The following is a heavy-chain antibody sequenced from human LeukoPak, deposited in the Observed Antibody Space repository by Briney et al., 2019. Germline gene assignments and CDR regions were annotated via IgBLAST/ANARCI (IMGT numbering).Heavy chain of an antibody. CDR3: ARLYYYDSSGYPLFDY. V-gene: IGHV4-4*07. Sequence: PSETLSLTCTVSGGSISSYYCRWVRQPAGKGLEWILRIYTSGSTNYNPSLTSRVTMSVDTPKNQFSLKLSYVTAADTAVYYCARLYYYDSSGYPLFDYWGQGTLVTVSS. CDR2: IYTSGST. CDR1: GGSISSYY. D-gene: IGHD3-22*01. J-gene: IGHJ4*02.